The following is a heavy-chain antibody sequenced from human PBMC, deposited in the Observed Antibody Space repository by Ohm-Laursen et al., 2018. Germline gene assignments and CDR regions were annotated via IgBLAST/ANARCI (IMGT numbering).Heavy chain of an antibody. V-gene: IGHV3-66*01. J-gene: IGHJ2*01. D-gene: IGHD3-22*01. CDR3: ARDYPGYYDSRGVAGGWYFDL. Sequence: SLRLSCAASGFTVSSNYMSWVRQAPGRGLEWVSIIYGDGRTYYADSVKGRFIISRDNLKNTLDLQMNSLRVEDTAVYFCARDYPGYYDSRGVAGGWYFDLWGRGTLVTVSS. CDR1: GFTVSSNY. CDR2: IYGDGRT.